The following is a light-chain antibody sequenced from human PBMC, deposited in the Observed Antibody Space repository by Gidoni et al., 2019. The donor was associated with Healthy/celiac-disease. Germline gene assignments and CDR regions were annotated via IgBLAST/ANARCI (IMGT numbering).Light chain of an antibody. V-gene: IGKV1-39*01. CDR3: QQSYSTPPGLT. Sequence: DIQMTQSPSSLSASVGDRVTITCRASQSISSYLNWYQQKPGKAPKLLIYAASSLQSGVPSRFSGSGSGTDFTLTISSLQPKDFATYYCQQSYSTPPGLTFGGGTKVEIK. CDR1: QSISSY. CDR2: AAS. J-gene: IGKJ4*01.